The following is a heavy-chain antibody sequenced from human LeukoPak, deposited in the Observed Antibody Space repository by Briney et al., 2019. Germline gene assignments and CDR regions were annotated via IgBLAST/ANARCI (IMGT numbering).Heavy chain of an antibody. D-gene: IGHD5-18*01. CDR2: IYYSGSA. CDR1: GGSISSYY. Sequence: PSETLSLTCTVSGGSISSYYWSWIRQPPGKGLEWIGSIYYSGSANYNPSLKSRVTISVDTSKNQFSLKLSSVTAADTAVYYCARATRGYSYGPLDYWGQGTLVTVSS. V-gene: IGHV4-59*01. CDR3: ARATRGYSYGPLDY. J-gene: IGHJ4*02.